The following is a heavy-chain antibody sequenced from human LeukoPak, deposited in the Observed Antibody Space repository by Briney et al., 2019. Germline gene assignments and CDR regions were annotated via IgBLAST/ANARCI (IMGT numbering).Heavy chain of an antibody. Sequence: GGSLRLSCAASGFTFSSCWMHWVRQAPGKGLVWVSRIKSDGSSTIYADSVKGRFTISRDNAKNTLYLQMNSLRAEDTAVYYCARATDTARGYSYFDYWGQGTLVTVSS. D-gene: IGHD5-18*01. CDR2: IKSDGSST. CDR1: GFTFSSCW. V-gene: IGHV3-74*01. CDR3: ARATDTARGYSYFDY. J-gene: IGHJ4*02.